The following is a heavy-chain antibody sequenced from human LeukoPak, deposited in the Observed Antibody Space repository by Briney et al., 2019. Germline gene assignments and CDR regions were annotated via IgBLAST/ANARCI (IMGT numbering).Heavy chain of an antibody. V-gene: IGHV6-1*01. Sequence: SQTLSLTCAISGDGVSSNSAAWNWIRQSPSRGLEWLGRTYYRSKWYNDFAVSVKSRISIDPDTSKNQFSLQLNSLTPEDTAVYYCARAPTGGWYFDLWGRGTLVTVSS. D-gene: IGHD1-1*01. CDR1: GDGVSSNSAA. J-gene: IGHJ2*01. CDR2: TYYRSKWYN. CDR3: ARAPTGGWYFDL.